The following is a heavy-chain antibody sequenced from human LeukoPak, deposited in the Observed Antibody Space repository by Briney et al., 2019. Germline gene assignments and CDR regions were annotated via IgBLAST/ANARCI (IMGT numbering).Heavy chain of an antibody. CDR1: GGSISSYY. Sequence: SETLSLTCTVSGGSISSYYWSWIRQPPGKGLEWIGYIYYSGSTNYNPSLKSRVTISVDTSKNQFSLKLSSVTAADTAAYYCARFSSIAAAGQDYWGQGTLVTVSS. CDR3: ARFSSIAAAGQDY. V-gene: IGHV4-59*01. D-gene: IGHD6-13*01. J-gene: IGHJ4*02. CDR2: IYYSGST.